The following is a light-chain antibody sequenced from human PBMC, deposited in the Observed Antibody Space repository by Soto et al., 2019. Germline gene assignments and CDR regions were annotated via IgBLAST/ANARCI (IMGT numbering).Light chain of an antibody. V-gene: IGKV3-15*01. CDR1: QSVGSS. CDR3: QQYYNCPPAT. Sequence: EIVMTQSPVTLSVSPGERATLSCRASQSVGSSLAWYQQKPGQSPRLLIYGASTRATGIPAKFSGSGSGTEFTLTISSLQSEDFAVYYCQQYYNCPPATFGQGTKVEIK. J-gene: IGKJ1*01. CDR2: GAS.